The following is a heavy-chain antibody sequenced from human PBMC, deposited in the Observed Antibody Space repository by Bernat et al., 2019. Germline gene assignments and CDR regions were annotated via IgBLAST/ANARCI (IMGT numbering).Heavy chain of an antibody. CDR2: IYSGGAT. Sequence: EVLLVESGGGVVQPGGSLRLSCAASEFSVSTNYMSWVRQAPGKGLEWVSVIYSGGATYYGESVKGRFNISRDISKNSLHLQMNSLRVEDTAVYYCASATWDTAMVTSWFDTWGQGTLVTVSS. CDR1: EFSVSTNY. CDR3: ASATWDTAMVTSWFDT. V-gene: IGHV3-66*02. J-gene: IGHJ5*02. D-gene: IGHD5-18*01.